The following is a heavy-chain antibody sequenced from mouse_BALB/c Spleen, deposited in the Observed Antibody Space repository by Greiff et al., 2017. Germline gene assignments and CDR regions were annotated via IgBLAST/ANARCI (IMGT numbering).Heavy chain of an antibody. D-gene: IGHD1-1*01. CDR2: ISSGGSYT. V-gene: IGHV5-6*01. Sequence: EVQLVESGGDLVKPGGSLKLSCAASGFTFSSYGMSWVRQTPDKRLEWVATISSGGSYTYYPDSVKGRFTISRDNAKNTLYLQMSSLKSEDTAMYYCARLGVVATEGFAYWGQGTLVTVSA. J-gene: IGHJ3*01. CDR3: ARLGVVATEGFAY. CDR1: GFTFSSYG.